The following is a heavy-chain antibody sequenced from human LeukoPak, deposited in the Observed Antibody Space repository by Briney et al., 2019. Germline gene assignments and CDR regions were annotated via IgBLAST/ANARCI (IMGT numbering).Heavy chain of an antibody. CDR3: ARSLGGQWLVRAWYFDY. J-gene: IGHJ4*02. Sequence: GASVKVSCKASGYTFTSYGISWVRQAPGQGLEWMGWINPNSGGTNYAQKFQGRVTMTRDTSISIAYMELSRLRSDDTAVYYCARSLGGQWLVRAWYFDYWGQGTLVTVSS. CDR1: GYTFTSYG. CDR2: INPNSGGT. V-gene: IGHV1-2*02. D-gene: IGHD6-19*01.